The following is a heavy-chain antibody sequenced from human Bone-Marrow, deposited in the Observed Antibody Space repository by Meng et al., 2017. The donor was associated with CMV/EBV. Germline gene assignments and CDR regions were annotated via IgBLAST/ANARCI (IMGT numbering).Heavy chain of an antibody. J-gene: IGHJ5*02. CDR1: GYTFTGYY. CDR2: INPKSGVT. D-gene: IGHD6-13*01. CDR3: ATDLAALGTGWFDP. Sequence: ASGYTFTGYYMHWVRQASGQGLEWMGWINPKSGVTNFAQRFKGRVTMTRDTSISTGYMELSRLRSDDTAVYYCATDLAALGTGWFDPWGQGTLVTVSS. V-gene: IGHV1-2*02.